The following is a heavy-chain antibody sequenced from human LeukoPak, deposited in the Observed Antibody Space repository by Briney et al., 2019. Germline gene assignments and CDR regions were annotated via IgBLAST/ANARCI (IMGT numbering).Heavy chain of an antibody. V-gene: IGHV4-59*01. Sequence: SETLSLTCTVSGGSISSYYWSWIRQPPGKGLEWIGYIYYGGSTNYNPSLKSRVTISVDTSKNQFSLKLSSVTAADTAVYYCARVGSIAAAIGPFDPWGQGTLVTVSS. CDR2: IYYGGST. D-gene: IGHD6-13*01. CDR1: GGSISSYY. J-gene: IGHJ5*02. CDR3: ARVGSIAAAIGPFDP.